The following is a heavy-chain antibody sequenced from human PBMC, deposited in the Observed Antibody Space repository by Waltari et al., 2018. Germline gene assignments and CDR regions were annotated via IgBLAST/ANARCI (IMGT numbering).Heavy chain of an antibody. D-gene: IGHD2-15*01. CDR2: IYTGGST. CDR1: GFTVSNNY. J-gene: IGHJ4*02. CDR3: ARVPCSGDTCYYHHFDY. Sequence: EVQLVESGGNLVQPGRSLRLSCAPSGFTVSNNYMNWVRQAPGKGLEWVSIIYTGGSTYYADSVKGRFTISRDNSKNTLYLQMNTLRAEDTAVYYCARVPCSGDTCYYHHFDYWGQGTLVTVSS. V-gene: IGHV3-66*01.